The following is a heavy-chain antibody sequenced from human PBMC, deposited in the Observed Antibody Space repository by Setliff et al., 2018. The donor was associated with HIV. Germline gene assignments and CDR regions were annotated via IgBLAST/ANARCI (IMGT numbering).Heavy chain of an antibody. J-gene: IGHJ4*02. V-gene: IGHV4-4*08. D-gene: IGHD3-10*02. CDR3: ASVTLFVRFDF. Sequence: PSETLSLTCTVSGGSISSYYWSWIRQPPGKGLEWIGYIYTSGSTNYNPSLKSRVTISVDTSKNQFSLKLSSLTAADTAMYYCASVTLFVRFDFWGLGTLVTVSS. CDR2: IYTSGST. CDR1: GGSISSYY.